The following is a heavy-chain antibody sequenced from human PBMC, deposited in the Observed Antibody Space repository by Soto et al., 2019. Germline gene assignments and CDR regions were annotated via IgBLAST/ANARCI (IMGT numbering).Heavy chain of an antibody. CDR3: AKRLRAVVPAALLDFDY. J-gene: IGHJ4*02. CDR1: GFSFSSYG. CDR2: ISYDGSNK. Sequence: QVQLVESGGGVVQPGRSLRLSCAASGFSFSSYGMRWVRQAPGKGLEWVAVISYDGSNKYYADSVKGRFTISRDNSKNTLYPQMNSLRAEDTAVYYWAKRLRAVVPAALLDFDYWGQGTLVTVSS. D-gene: IGHD2-2*01. V-gene: IGHV3-30*18.